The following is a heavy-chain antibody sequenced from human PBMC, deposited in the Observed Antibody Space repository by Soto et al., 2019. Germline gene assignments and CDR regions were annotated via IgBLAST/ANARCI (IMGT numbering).Heavy chain of an antibody. Sequence: GGSLRLSCSASGFTFSSYAMHWVRQAPGKGLEYVSAISSNGGSTYYADSVKGRFTISRDNSKNTLYLQMSSLRAEDTAGYYCVKDIGYSYGKTSRWPYYYYYGMDVWGQGTTVTVSS. CDR1: GFTFSSYA. D-gene: IGHD5-18*01. V-gene: IGHV3-64D*06. J-gene: IGHJ6*02. CDR3: VKDIGYSYGKTSRWPYYYYYGMDV. CDR2: ISSNGGST.